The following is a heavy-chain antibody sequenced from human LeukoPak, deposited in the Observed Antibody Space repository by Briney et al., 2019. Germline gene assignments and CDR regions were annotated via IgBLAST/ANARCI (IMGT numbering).Heavy chain of an antibody. D-gene: IGHD2-21*02. V-gene: IGHV1-69*13. J-gene: IGHJ1*01. CDR1: GGTFSSYA. Sequence: GASVKVSCKASGGTFSSYAISWVRQAPGQGLEWMGGIIPIFGTANYAQKFQGRVTITADESTSTAYMELSSLRSEDTAVYYCARDPGNCGGDCFIQHWGQGTLVTASS. CDR3: ARDPGNCGGDCFIQH. CDR2: IIPIFGTA.